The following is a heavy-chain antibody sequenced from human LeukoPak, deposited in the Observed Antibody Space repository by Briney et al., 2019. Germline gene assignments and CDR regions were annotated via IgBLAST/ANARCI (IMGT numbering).Heavy chain of an antibody. CDR2: LSSSSSTI. CDR1: GFTFCSYS. Sequence: GGSLRLSSAASGFTFCSYSMNWVPPAPGQGLEWGSYLSSSSSTIYHADSVKGRFTISTDNAKNSLYLQMNSLRAEDTAVYCCARDILVATIYGGGFDYWGQGTLVTVSS. CDR3: ARDILVATIYGGGFDY. D-gene: IGHD5-12*01. V-gene: IGHV3-48*01. J-gene: IGHJ4*02.